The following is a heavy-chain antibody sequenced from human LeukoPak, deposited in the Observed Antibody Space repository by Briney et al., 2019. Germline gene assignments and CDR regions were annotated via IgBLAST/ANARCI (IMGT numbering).Heavy chain of an antibody. CDR2: ISADNGNT. CDR1: GYTFTSYG. V-gene: IGHV1-18*01. J-gene: IGHJ5*02. CDR3: ARTALSSWYVSARFDT. Sequence: GASVKVSCKASGYTFTSYGISWVRQAPGQGLEWMGWISADNGNTNYAQKLQGRVTMTTDTSTSTAYMGPRRLRSDAPAVYYCARTALSSWYVSARFDTWGQGNLVTVSS. D-gene: IGHD6-13*01.